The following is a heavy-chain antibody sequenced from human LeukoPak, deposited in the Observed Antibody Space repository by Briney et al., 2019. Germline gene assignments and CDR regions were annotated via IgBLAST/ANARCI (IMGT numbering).Heavy chain of an antibody. CDR3: ARWRGYSSGWSGPFDD. J-gene: IGHJ4*02. CDR1: GYTFTGHF. V-gene: IGHV1-2*02. Sequence: ASVKVSCKASGYTFTGHFTHWVRQAPGQGLEWMGWIDPKSGGTNYAQKFQGRVTMTRDTSISTGYMELSRLTSDDTAVYYCARWRGYSSGWSGPFDDWGQGTLVTVSS. CDR2: IDPKSGGT. D-gene: IGHD6-19*01.